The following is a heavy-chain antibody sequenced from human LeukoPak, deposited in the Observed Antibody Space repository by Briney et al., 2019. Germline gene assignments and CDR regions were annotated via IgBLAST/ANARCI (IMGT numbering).Heavy chain of an antibody. Sequence: ASVNVSCKASGYTFTSYDINWVRRATGQGLEWMGWMNPNSGNTGYAQKFQGRVTMTRNTSISTAYMELSSLRSEDTAVYYCARVVYYDSSGYYFWGQGTLVTVSS. CDR1: GYTFTSYD. D-gene: IGHD3-22*01. CDR2: MNPNSGNT. CDR3: ARVVYYDSSGYYF. J-gene: IGHJ4*02. V-gene: IGHV1-8*01.